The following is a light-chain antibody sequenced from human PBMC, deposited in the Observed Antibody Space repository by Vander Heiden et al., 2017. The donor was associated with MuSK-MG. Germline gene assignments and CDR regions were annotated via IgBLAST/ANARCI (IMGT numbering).Light chain of an antibody. J-gene: IGKJ1*01. Sequence: DIQMTQSPSTLSASVGDRVTITCRASRSVSQWLAWYQQKPGKAPKLLMYDASTLQVGVPSRFSGSGFGTGFTLTISSLQPDDFGTYYRQQYQTYRTFGQGTKVEIK. V-gene: IGKV1-5*01. CDR1: RSVSQW. CDR2: DAS. CDR3: QQYQTYRT.